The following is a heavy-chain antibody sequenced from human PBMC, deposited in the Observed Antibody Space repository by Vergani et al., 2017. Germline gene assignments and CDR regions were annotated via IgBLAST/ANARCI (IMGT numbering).Heavy chain of an antibody. J-gene: IGHJ4*02. D-gene: IGHD2-2*02. V-gene: IGHV4-61*02. CDR1: GGSISSGSYY. CDR2: IYTSGST. CDR3: ARDCSSISCYTRGFDY. Sequence: QVQLQESGPGLVKPSQTLSLTCTVSGGSISSGSYYWSWIRQPAGKGLEWIGRIYTSGSTNYNPSLKSRVTLSLDTSKNQFSLKLSSVIAADTAVYYCARDCSSISCYTRGFDYWGQGTLVTVSS.